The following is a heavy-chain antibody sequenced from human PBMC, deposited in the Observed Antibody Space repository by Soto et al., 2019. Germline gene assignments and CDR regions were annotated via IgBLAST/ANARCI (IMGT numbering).Heavy chain of an antibody. D-gene: IGHD3-10*01. CDR3: ARGLILWFGELSRRGGYYYYMDV. Sequence: QVQLQQWGAGLLKPSETLSLTCAVYGGSFSGYQWSWIRQTPGKGLEWIGEINDSGNINYNPSFKSRVTILLDTPKKQISLKLSSVTAADTAVYFCARGLILWFGELSRRGGYYYYMDVWGKGPTVTVSS. V-gene: IGHV4-34*01. CDR1: GGSFSGYQ. CDR2: INDSGNI. J-gene: IGHJ6*03.